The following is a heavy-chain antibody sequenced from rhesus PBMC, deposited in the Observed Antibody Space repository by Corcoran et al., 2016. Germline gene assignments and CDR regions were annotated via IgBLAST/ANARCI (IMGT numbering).Heavy chain of an antibody. V-gene: IGHV2S1*01. CDR2: IYWDDDK. CDR3: ARVGTVNWYFDL. CDR1: GFSLSTTGMR. J-gene: IGHJ2*01. D-gene: IGHD4-23*01. Sequence: QVTLKESGPALVKPTQTLTLTCTFPGFSLSTTGMRVGCVRHPPGKALEWLARIYWDDDKYYSTSLKSRLTISKDTSKNQVVLTMTNMDPVDTATYYCARVGTVNWYFDLWGPGTPITISS.